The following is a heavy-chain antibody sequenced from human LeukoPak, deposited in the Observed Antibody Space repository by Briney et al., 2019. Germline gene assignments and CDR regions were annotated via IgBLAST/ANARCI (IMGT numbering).Heavy chain of an antibody. CDR1: GFTFSSYG. CDR2: IWYDGSNK. Sequence: GGSLRLSCAASGFTFSSYGMHWVRQAPGKGLEWVAVIWYDGSNKYYADSVKGRFTISRDNSKNTLYLQMNSLRAEDTAVYYCAKVSVGGTPRSPMDVWGQGTTVTVSS. D-gene: IGHD2-15*01. CDR3: AKVSVGGTPRSPMDV. V-gene: IGHV3-33*06. J-gene: IGHJ6*02.